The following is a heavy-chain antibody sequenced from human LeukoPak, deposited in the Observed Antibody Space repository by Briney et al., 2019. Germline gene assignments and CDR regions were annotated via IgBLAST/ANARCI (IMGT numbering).Heavy chain of an antibody. CDR2: IYYSGST. CDR1: GGSISSYY. J-gene: IGHJ5*02. D-gene: IGHD6-19*01. V-gene: IGHV4-59*08. CDR3: ARHKAFYYSSGLNWFDP. Sequence: PSETLSLTCTVSGGSISSYYWSWIRQPPGKGLEWIGYIYYSGSTNYNPSLKSRVTISVDTSKNQFSLKLSSVTAADTAVYYCARHKAFYYSSGLNWFDPWGQGTLVTVSS.